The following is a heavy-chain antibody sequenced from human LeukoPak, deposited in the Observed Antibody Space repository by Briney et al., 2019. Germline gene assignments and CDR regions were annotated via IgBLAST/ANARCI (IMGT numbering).Heavy chain of an antibody. CDR1: GGSISSYY. CDR2: IYYSGST. Sequence: KPSETLSLTCTVSGGSISSYYWSWIRQPPGKGLEWIGYIYYSGSTNYNPSLKSRVTISVDTSKNQLSLKLSSVTAADTAVYYCASVNNWYDAFDIWGQGTMVTVSS. J-gene: IGHJ3*02. V-gene: IGHV4-59*01. CDR3: ASVNNWYDAFDI. D-gene: IGHD1-20*01.